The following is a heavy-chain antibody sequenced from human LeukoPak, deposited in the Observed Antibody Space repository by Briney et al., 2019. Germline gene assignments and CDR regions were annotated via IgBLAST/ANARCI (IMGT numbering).Heavy chain of an antibody. J-gene: IGHJ2*01. CDR1: GGSTSSGDYY. Sequence: QPSETLSLTCTVSGGSTSSGDYYWSWIRQPPGKGLEWIGYIYYSGSTYYNPSLKSRVTISVDTSKNQFSLKLSSVTAADTAVYYCARGIYDSSGYYIPHWYFDLWGRGTLVTVSS. D-gene: IGHD3-22*01. CDR2: IYYSGST. CDR3: ARGIYDSSGYYIPHWYFDL. V-gene: IGHV4-30-4*01.